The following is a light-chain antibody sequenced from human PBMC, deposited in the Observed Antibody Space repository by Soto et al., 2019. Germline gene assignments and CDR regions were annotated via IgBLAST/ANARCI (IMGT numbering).Light chain of an antibody. CDR2: KAS. CDR3: QQYNSYSRWT. CDR1: QSISSW. V-gene: IGKV1-5*03. J-gene: IGKJ1*01. Sequence: DIQMTQSTSTLSASVGYRVTITCRASQSISSWLACYPQKPGKAPKLLLYKASSLESGVPSRFSGSGSGTEVTLTISSLQPDDFATYYCQQYNSYSRWTFGQGTKVEIK.